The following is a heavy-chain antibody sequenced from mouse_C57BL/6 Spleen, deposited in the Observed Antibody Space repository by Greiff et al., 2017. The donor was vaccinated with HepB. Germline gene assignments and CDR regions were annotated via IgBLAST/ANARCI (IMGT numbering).Heavy chain of an antibody. CDR1: GYTFTDYY. Sequence: VQLQQSGPELVKPGASVKISCKASGYTFTDYYMNWVKQSHGKSLEWIGDINPNNGGTSYNQKFKGKATLTVDKSSSTAYMELRSLTSEDSAVYYCARLQGGFAYWGQGTLVTVSA. CDR3: ARLQGGFAY. J-gene: IGHJ3*01. V-gene: IGHV1-26*01. CDR2: INPNNGGT.